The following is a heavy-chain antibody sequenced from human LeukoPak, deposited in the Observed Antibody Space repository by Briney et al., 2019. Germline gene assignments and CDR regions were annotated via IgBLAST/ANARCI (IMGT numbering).Heavy chain of an antibody. CDR3: ARDYHHPKASNLQHFDY. V-gene: IGHV1-46*01. D-gene: IGHD1-1*01. J-gene: IGHJ4*02. CDR1: GYTFTSYY. CDR2: INPSGGST. Sequence: RASVKVSCKASGYTFTSYYMHWVRQAPGQGLEWMGIINPSGGSTSYAQKFQGRVTMTRDTSTSTVYMELSSLRSEDTAVYYCARDYHHPKASNLQHFDYWGQGTLVTVSS.